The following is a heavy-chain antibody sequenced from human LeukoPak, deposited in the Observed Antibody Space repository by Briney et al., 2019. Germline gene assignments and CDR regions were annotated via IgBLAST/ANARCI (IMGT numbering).Heavy chain of an antibody. CDR1: GFTFSSYS. CDR2: ISSSSSTI. Sequence: GGSLRLSCAAFGFTFSSYSMNWVRQAPGKGLEWVSYISSSSSTIYYADSVKGRFTISRDNAKNSLYLQMNSLRAEDTAVYYCARDPRYYDSSGYYYVYNYYYGMDVWGQGTTVTVSS. CDR3: ARDPRYYDSSGYYYVYNYYYGMDV. V-gene: IGHV3-48*01. D-gene: IGHD3-22*01. J-gene: IGHJ6*02.